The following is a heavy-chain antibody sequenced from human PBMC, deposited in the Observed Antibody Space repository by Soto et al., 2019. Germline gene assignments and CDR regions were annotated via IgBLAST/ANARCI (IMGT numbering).Heavy chain of an antibody. V-gene: IGHV4-39*01. J-gene: IGHJ4*02. D-gene: IGHD5-12*01. CDR1: GGSISSSSYY. Sequence: SETLSLTCTVSGGSISSSSYYWGWIRQPPGKGLEWIGSIYYSGSTYYNPSLKSRVTISVDTSKNQFSLKLSSVTAADTAVYYCARNRVATIDFDYWGQRTLVTVSS. CDR2: IYYSGST. CDR3: ARNRVATIDFDY.